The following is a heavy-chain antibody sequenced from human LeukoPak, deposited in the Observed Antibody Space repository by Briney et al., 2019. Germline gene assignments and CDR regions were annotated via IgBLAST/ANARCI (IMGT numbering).Heavy chain of an antibody. J-gene: IGHJ4*02. CDR3: AKGLRYFDWSSDY. V-gene: IGHV3-23*01. CDR2: ISGSGGST. CDR1: GFTFSSYA. Sequence: GGSLRLSCAASGFTFSSYAMSWVRQAPGRGLEWVSAISGSGGSTYYADSVKGRFTISRDNSKNTLYLQMNSLRAEDTAVYYCAKGLRYFDWSSDYWGQGTLVTVSS. D-gene: IGHD3-9*01.